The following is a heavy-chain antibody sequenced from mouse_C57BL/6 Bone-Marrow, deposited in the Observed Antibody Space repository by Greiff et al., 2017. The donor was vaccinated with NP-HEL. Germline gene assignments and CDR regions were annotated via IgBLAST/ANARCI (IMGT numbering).Heavy chain of an antibody. J-gene: IGHJ2*01. V-gene: IGHV1-64*01. CDR3: ARCYYGSSPRY. D-gene: IGHD1-1*01. Sequence: QVQLQQPGAELVKPGASVKLSCKASGYTFTSYWMHWVKQRPGQGLEWIGMIHPNSGSTNYNEKFKSKATLTVDKSSSTAYMQLSSLTSEDSAVYYCARCYYGSSPRYWGQGTTLTVSS. CDR1: GYTFTSYW. CDR2: IHPNSGST.